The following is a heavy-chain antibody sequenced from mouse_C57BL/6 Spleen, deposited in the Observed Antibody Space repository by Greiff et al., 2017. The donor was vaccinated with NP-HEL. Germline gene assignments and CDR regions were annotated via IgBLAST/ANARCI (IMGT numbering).Heavy chain of an antibody. Sequence: QVQLQQPGPGLVQPSQSLSITCTVSGFSLTSYGVHWVRQSPGKGLEWLGVIWSGGSTDYNAAFISRLSISKDNSKSQVFFKMNSLQADDTAIYYCARYPSTVDYAMDYWGQGTSVTVSS. CDR2: IWSGGST. CDR3: ARYPSTVDYAMDY. D-gene: IGHD1-1*01. J-gene: IGHJ4*01. V-gene: IGHV2-2*01. CDR1: GFSLTSYG.